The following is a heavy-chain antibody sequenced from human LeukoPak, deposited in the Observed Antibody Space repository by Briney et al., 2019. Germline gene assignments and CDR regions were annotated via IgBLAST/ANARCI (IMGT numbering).Heavy chain of an antibody. V-gene: IGHV3-21*06. CDR1: GFTLSSYS. CDR2: ISSSSSYI. CDR3: ARDREKQQLPQFFYYYYMDV. D-gene: IGHD6-13*01. J-gene: IGHJ6*03. Sequence: GGSLRLSCAASGFTLSSYSMNWVRQAPGKGPEWVSSISSSSSYIYYADSVKGRFTISRDNARNSLYLQMNSLRAEDTAVYYCARDREKQQLPQFFYYYYMDVWGKGTTVTVSS.